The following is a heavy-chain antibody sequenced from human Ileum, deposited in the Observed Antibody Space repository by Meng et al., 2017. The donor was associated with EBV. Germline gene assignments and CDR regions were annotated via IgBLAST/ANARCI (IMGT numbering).Heavy chain of an antibody. D-gene: IGHD3-16*01. CDR2: TYGSDIN. CDR1: GASVSMDIYH. Sequence: QGRLKRWAPGWVSPSGPLSLPCSGPGASVSMDIYHWSGIRQSPGGGLEWIGHTYGSDINNSPSFQSRVTISIDTAKNQLFLKLTSVTAADTAMYYCAYYRVGRGGVGSWGQGTLVTVSS. CDR3: AYYRVGRGGVGS. J-gene: IGHJ4*02. V-gene: IGHV4-61*01.